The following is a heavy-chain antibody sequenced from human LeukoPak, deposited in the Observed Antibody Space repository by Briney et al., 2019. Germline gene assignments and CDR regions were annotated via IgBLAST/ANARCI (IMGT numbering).Heavy chain of an antibody. D-gene: IGHD2-15*01. CDR1: GFSFSTYA. CDR3: AKVRRKSYCSGGSCYPEYFQH. CDR2: ISASGDT. V-gene: IGHV3-23*01. Sequence: GGSLRLSCAASGFSFSTYAMNWVRQAPGKGLEWVSGISASGDTYHADSVKGRFTISRDNSKNTLYLQMNSLRAEDTAVYYCAKVRRKSYCSGGSCYPEYFQHWGQGTLVTVSS. J-gene: IGHJ1*01.